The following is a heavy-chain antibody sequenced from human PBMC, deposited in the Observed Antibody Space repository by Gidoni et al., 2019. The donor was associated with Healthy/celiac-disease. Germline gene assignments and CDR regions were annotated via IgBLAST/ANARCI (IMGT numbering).Heavy chain of an antibody. J-gene: IGHJ3*02. V-gene: IGHV4-59*12. CDR2: IYYSGST. CDR3: ARSQSGYWSGDAFDI. CDR1: GGSISSYY. Sequence: QVQLQESGPGLVKPSETLSLTCTVSGGSISSYYWSWIRQPPGKGLEWIGYIYYSGSTNYNPSLKSRVTISVDTSKNQFSLKLSSVTAADTAVYYCARSQSGYWSGDAFDIWGQGTMVTVSS. D-gene: IGHD3-3*01.